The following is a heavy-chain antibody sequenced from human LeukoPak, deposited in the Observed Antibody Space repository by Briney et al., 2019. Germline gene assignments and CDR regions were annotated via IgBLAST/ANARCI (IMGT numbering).Heavy chain of an antibody. D-gene: IGHD3-10*01. J-gene: IGHJ4*02. V-gene: IGHV3-7*01. CDR1: GFIFSSYW. CDR3: ARSYYYGSGSFDY. Sequence: GGSLRLSCVASGFIFSSYWMSWVRQAPGKGLEWVANIKQDGSEKYYVDSVKGRFTISRDNAKNSLYLQMNSLRVEDTAVYYCARSYYYGSGSFDYWGQGTLVTVSS. CDR2: IKQDGSEK.